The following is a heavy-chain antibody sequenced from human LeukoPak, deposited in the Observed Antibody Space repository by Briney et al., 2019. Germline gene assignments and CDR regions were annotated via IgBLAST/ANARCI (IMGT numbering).Heavy chain of an antibody. J-gene: IGHJ3*02. D-gene: IGHD1-7*01. CDR1: GCSISSDYYY. Sequence: SETLSLTCNVSGCSISSDYYYWVCIGPPPGKELEWVVNIFPSGGTYYNPSLKSRVTISVDTSKHQFSLKLRSVTAADTAVYYCARHGELGDSFDIWGQGTMVSVST. CDR2: IFPSGGT. CDR3: ARHGELGDSFDI. V-gene: IGHV4-39*01.